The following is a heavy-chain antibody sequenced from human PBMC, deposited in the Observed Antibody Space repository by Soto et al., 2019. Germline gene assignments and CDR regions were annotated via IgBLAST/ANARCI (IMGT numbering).Heavy chain of an antibody. CDR1: GFTFSSCA. D-gene: IGHD5-12*01. CDR3: AKTGYNGYNRYMDV. J-gene: IGHJ6*03. V-gene: IGHV3-23*01. Sequence: GGSLRLSCAASGFTFSSCAMGWVRQAPGKGLEWVSTISGSGSDIYYADSVKGRFTISRDNSKNTLYLQMNSLRAEDTAIYYCAKTGYNGYNRYMDVWGKGTTVTVSS. CDR2: ISGSGSDI.